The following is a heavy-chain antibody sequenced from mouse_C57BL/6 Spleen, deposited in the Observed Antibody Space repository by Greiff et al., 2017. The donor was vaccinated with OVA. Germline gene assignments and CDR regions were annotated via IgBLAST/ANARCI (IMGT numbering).Heavy chain of an antibody. CDR2: ISYDGSN. CDR1: GYSITSGYY. J-gene: IGHJ4*01. Sequence: EVKLQESGPGLVKPSQSLSLTCSVTGYSITSGYYWNWIRQFPGNKLEWMGYISYDGSNNYNPSLKNRISITRDTSKNQFFLKLNSVTTEDTATYYCARDTGSRRAMDYWGQGTSVTVSS. V-gene: IGHV3-6*01. D-gene: IGHD1-1*01. CDR3: ARDTGSRRAMDY.